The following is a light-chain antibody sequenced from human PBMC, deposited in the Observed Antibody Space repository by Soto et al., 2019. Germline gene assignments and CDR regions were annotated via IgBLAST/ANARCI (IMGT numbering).Light chain of an antibody. CDR3: QQSYSTPVT. CDR2: AAS. CDR1: QSISSY. Sequence: DIQMTQSPSSLSASVGDRVTITCRASQSISSYLNWYQQKPGKAPKLLIYAASSLQSGVPSRFSGCGSGTDFTLTISRLQPEDFATYYCQQSYSTPVTFGPGTKVDIQ. V-gene: IGKV1-39*01. J-gene: IGKJ3*01.